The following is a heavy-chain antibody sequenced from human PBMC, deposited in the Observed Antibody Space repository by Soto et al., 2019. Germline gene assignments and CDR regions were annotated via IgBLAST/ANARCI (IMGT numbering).Heavy chain of an antibody. CDR1: GGSINNFH. CDR3: ARIKSGYSYGSIIDF. Sequence: LSLTCSVSGGSINNFHWSWIRQPPGKGLEWIGFVFYSGRTTYNPSLQSRVTISVDTSHNHFSLKLRSVTAADTATYYCARIKSGYSYGSIIDFWGQGKLVTVSS. J-gene: IGHJ4*02. CDR2: VFYSGRT. V-gene: IGHV4-59*01. D-gene: IGHD5-18*01.